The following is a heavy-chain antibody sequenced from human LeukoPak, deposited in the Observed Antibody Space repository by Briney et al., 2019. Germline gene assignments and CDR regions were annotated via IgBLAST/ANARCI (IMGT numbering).Heavy chain of an antibody. CDR2: ISHDGRSR. V-gene: IGHV3-74*01. CDR3: ARDRDYIFFDY. J-gene: IGHJ4*02. Sequence: GGSLRLSCAASEFPFSSYVMHWVRQVPGKGLVWVSRISHDGRSRTYADSVKGRFTISRDNAENTLYPQMNSLRVEDMAVYFCARDRDYIFFDYWGQGALVTVSS. CDR1: EFPFSSYV. D-gene: IGHD4-11*01.